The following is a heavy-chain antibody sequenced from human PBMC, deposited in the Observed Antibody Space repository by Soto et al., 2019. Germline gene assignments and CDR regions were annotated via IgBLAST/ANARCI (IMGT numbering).Heavy chain of an antibody. CDR1: GYTFTSYY. D-gene: IGHD2-15*01. CDR2: INPSGGST. J-gene: IGHJ4*02. CDR3: AGVFCGGGSCYGIDY. Sequence: ASVKVSCKASGYTFTSYYMHWVRQAPGQGLEWMGIINPSGGSTSYAQKFQGRVTMTRDTSTSTVYMELSSLRSEDTAVYYCAGVFCGGGSCYGIDYWGQEPLATVS. V-gene: IGHV1-46*01.